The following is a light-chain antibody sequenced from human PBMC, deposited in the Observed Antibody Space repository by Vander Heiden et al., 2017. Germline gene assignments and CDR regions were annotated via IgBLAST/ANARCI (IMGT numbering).Light chain of an antibody. CDR3: QQRGNWPPS. CDR2: DAS. J-gene: IGKJ3*01. Sequence: EIVLTQSPATLSLSPGERATLSCRASQSVSSYLAWYQQKPGQAPRRLIYDASNRATGIPARFSGSGSGTDVTLTISSLEPEDYAVYYCQQRGNWPPSFGPGTKVDIK. CDR1: QSVSSY. V-gene: IGKV3-11*01.